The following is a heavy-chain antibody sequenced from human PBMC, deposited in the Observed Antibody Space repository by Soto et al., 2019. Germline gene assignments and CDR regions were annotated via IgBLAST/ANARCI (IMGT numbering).Heavy chain of an antibody. J-gene: IGHJ4*02. Sequence: GGSLRLSCAASGFTFSSYAMSWVRQAPGKGLEWVSAISGSGGSTYYADSVKGRFTISRDNSKNTLYLQMNSLRAEDQALYFRAKKFGREQLVFDFLGQGTLVTVSS. CDR1: GFTFSSYA. D-gene: IGHD1-26*01. CDR3: AKKFGREQLVFDF. V-gene: IGHV3-23*01. CDR2: ISGSGGST.